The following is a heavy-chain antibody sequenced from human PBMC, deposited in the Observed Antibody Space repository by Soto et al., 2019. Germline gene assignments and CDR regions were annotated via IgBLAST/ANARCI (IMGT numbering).Heavy chain of an antibody. V-gene: IGHV4-34*01. Sequence: QVQLQQWGAGLLKPSETLSLNCAVTGGSLSGYYWSWIRQPPGKGLEWIGEVKDGGHTNYSPSPRRRVTISSDTSNNQFSLRLNSVTAADTGVYYCARGQEGVVATHWDQGSLVTVSS. D-gene: IGHD5-12*01. CDR2: VKDGGHT. CDR1: GGSLSGYY. J-gene: IGHJ4*02. CDR3: ARGQEGVVATH.